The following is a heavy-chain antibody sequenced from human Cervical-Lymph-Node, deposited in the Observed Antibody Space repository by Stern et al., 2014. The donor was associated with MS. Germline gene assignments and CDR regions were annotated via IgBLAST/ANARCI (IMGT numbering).Heavy chain of an antibody. V-gene: IGHV3-48*01. CDR3: ARGEADYYDSSGYSFDY. J-gene: IGHJ4*02. D-gene: IGHD3-22*01. CDR2: ISSGGRSI. Sequence: VQLLESGGGLVQPGGSLRLSCAASGFTFSSYSMTWVRQAPGTGLERVSYISSGGRSIYYADSVKGRLTISRDNAKNSLYLQMNSLRGDDTAVYYCARGEADYYDSSGYSFDYWGQGTLVTVSS. CDR1: GFTFSSYS.